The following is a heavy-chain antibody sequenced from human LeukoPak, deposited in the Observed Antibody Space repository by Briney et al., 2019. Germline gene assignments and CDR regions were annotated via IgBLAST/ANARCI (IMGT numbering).Heavy chain of an antibody. V-gene: IGHV1-18*01. CDR2: ISAYNGNT. J-gene: IGHJ4*02. Sequence: ASVKVSCKASGYTFTSYGISWVRQAPGQGLEGLGGISAYNGNTNYAQKLQGRVTMTTDTSTSTAYMELKSLRSDDTAVYYCARGGYSSFETTFGYWGQGTLVTVSS. CDR1: GYTFTSYG. CDR3: ARGGYSSFETTFGY. D-gene: IGHD6-13*01.